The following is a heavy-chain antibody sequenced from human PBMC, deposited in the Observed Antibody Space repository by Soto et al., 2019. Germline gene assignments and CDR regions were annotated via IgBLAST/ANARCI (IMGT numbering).Heavy chain of an antibody. CDR3: ARLRLYYYYMDV. CDR2: ISAYNGNT. V-gene: IGHV1-18*01. CDR1: GYTFTSYG. J-gene: IGHJ6*03. D-gene: IGHD3-16*01. Sequence: ASVKISCKASGYTFTSYGISWVRQAPGQGLEWMGWISAYNGNTNYAQKLQGRVTMTTDTSTSTAYMELRSLRSDDTAVYYCARLRLYYYYMDVWGKGTTVTVSS.